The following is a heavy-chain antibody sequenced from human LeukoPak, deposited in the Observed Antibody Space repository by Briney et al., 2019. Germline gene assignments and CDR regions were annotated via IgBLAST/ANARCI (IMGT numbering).Heavy chain of an antibody. CDR3: AKAASSGYYGDAFDI. D-gene: IGHD3-22*01. Sequence: PGRSLRLSCAASGFTFDDYAMHWVRQAPGKGLEWVSGISWNSGSISYADSVKGRFTISRDNAKNSLYLQMNSLRAEDTALYYCAKAASSGYYGDAFDIWGQGTMATVSS. CDR2: ISWNSGSI. CDR1: GFTFDDYA. V-gene: IGHV3-9*01. J-gene: IGHJ3*02.